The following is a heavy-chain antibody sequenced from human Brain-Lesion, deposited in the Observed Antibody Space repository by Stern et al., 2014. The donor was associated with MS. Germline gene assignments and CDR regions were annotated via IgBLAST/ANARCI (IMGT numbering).Heavy chain of an antibody. J-gene: IGHJ6*02. CDR1: GGSISSGGYY. V-gene: IGHV4-61*02. CDR2: IFNSGST. Sequence: VQLVESGPGLVKPSQTLSLSCTVSGGSISSGGYYWSWIRQPAGKGLEWIGRIFNSGSTSYNPSPKSRGTISIETSKHPFSLRLNSMTAADTAVYYCARGRVVPGFQYYATDVWGQGTTVIVSS. D-gene: IGHD2-2*01. CDR3: ARGRVVPGFQYYATDV.